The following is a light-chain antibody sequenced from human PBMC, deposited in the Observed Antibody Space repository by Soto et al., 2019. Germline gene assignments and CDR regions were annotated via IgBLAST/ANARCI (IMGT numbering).Light chain of an antibody. J-gene: IGKJ2*01. CDR3: QQYNNWPPADT. CDR1: QSVSNS. Sequence: IVMTQSPATLSVSPGESATLSCRASQSVSNSLAWYQQKPGQSPRLLIYGASTRSTGIPARFSGSGSGTEFTLTISSLQSEDFAVYYCQQYNNWPPADTFGQGTKLEIK. CDR2: GAS. V-gene: IGKV3-15*01.